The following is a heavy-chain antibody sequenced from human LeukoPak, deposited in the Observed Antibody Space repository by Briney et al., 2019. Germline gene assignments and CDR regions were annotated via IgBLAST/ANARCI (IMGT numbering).Heavy chain of an antibody. CDR3: ARVASSSWSSFDY. Sequence: SETLSLTCAVSDGSSSSSNWWGWVRQPPGKGLEWIGRFSTAESTNDRPSVNYNPSLKSRVTMSTDTSKKQFSLKLNSVTAADTAVYYCARVASSSWSSFDYWGQGILVTVSS. CDR1: DGSSSSSNW. J-gene: IGHJ4*02. D-gene: IGHD6-13*01. V-gene: IGHV4-4*02. CDR2: FSTAESTNDRPSV.